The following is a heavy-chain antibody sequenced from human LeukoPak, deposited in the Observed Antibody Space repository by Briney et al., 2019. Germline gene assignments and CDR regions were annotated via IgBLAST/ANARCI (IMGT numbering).Heavy chain of an antibody. Sequence: GGSLRLSCAASGFTFSSYAMSWVRQAPGKGLEWVSGISGSGFTTYYADSVKGRFTISRGNSKNTLYVQMNSLRAEDTAVYYCANSSNHYRPFDDWGQGTLVTVSS. CDR1: GFTFSSYA. CDR3: ANSSNHYRPFDD. J-gene: IGHJ4*02. D-gene: IGHD3-16*02. V-gene: IGHV3-23*01. CDR2: ISGSGFTT.